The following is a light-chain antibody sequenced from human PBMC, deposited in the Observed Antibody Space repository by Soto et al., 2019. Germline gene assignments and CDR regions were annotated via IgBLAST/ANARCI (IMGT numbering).Light chain of an antibody. CDR2: DAS. CDR1: QSISTW. V-gene: IGKV1-5*01. J-gene: IGKJ1*01. Sequence: DSQITQSPSTFCAQERDSVTITCRASQSISTWLAWYQQKPGKAPNLLIYDASSLASGVPSRFSGSGSGTEFTLTISSLQPDDFATFYCQQYNSHSQTFGQGTKVDIK. CDR3: QQYNSHSQT.